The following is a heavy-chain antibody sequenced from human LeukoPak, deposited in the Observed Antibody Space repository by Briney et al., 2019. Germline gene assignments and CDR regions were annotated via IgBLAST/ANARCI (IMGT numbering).Heavy chain of an antibody. CDR3: AKDSPSAFGDLVDY. D-gene: IGHD2-21*02. Sequence: GGSLRLSCAASGFTFTDFGMQWVRQTPGKGLEWVAFIRNDGDVIYYADSVKGRFTISRDNSKSTVSLQLNSLRAEDTAVYYCAKDSPSAFGDLVDYWGQGTLVTVSS. V-gene: IGHV3-30*02. CDR2: IRNDGDVI. J-gene: IGHJ4*02. CDR1: GFTFTDFG.